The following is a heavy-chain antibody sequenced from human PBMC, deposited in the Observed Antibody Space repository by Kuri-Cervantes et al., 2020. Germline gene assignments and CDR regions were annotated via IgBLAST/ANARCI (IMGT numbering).Heavy chain of an antibody. CDR3: AKEDEVRGHFMVRGWDYYYGMDV. CDR2: IRSKANSYAT. V-gene: IGHV3-73*01. CDR1: GFTFSGSA. Sequence: GGSLRLSCAASGFTFSGSAMHWVRQASGKGLEWVGRIRSKANSYATAYAASVKGRFTISRDDSKNTAYLQMNSLRAEDTALYYCAKEDEVRGHFMVRGWDYYYGMDVWGQGTTVTVSS. J-gene: IGHJ6*02. D-gene: IGHD3-10*01.